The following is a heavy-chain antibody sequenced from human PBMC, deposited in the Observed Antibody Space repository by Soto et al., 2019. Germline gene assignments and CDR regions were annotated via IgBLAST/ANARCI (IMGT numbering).Heavy chain of an antibody. CDR2: IYYSGST. Sequence: SETLSLTCTVSGGSISSYYWSWIRQPPGKGLEWIGYIYYSGSTNYNPSLKSRVTISVDTSRNQFSLKLSSVTAADTAVYYCARNIKIRSGYRSGWWAFHPWGPGTLVTVSS. V-gene: IGHV4-59*01. CDR3: ARNIKIRSGYRSGWWAFHP. D-gene: IGHD6-19*01. CDR1: GGSISSYY. J-gene: IGHJ5*02.